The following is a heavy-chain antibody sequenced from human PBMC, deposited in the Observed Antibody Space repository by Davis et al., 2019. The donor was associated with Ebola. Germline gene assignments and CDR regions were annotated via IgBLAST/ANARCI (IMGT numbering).Heavy chain of an antibody. D-gene: IGHD2/OR15-2a*01. CDR2: IGAGSDHI. J-gene: IGHJ6*02. Sequence: PGGSLRLSCAASGFSFSRTDMNWFRQAPGKGLEWLSYIGAGSDHINYADSVKGRFTISRDNAEGSLSLHMSGLRDDDTAVYYCARRIILNSRGAVDVWGQGTTVTVSS. CDR3: ARRIILNSRGAVDV. V-gene: IGHV3-48*02. CDR1: GFSFSRTD.